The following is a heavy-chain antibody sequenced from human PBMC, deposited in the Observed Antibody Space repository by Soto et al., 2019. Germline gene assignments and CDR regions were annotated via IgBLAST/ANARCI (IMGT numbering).Heavy chain of an antibody. CDR3: ARGPTDYYDNSANYFLDY. CDR2: ISTYNGNT. CDR1: GYTFITYG. Sequence: QVPLVQSGAEVKKPGASVKVSCKASGYTFITYGVSWVRQAPGQGLDWLGWISTYNGNTRYAERLQGRGTITTDPTTNTAYMELRNLRSDDTAVYYCARGPTDYYDNSANYFLDYWGQGTLVTVSS. D-gene: IGHD3-22*01. V-gene: IGHV1-18*01. J-gene: IGHJ4*02.